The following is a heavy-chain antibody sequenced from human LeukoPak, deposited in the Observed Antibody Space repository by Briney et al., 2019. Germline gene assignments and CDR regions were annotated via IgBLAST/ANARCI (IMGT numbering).Heavy chain of an antibody. J-gene: IGHJ4*02. CDR1: GFTFSDYY. CDR2: VTNNNGAM. D-gene: IGHD3-22*01. CDR3: ARALADNRGYYLGFDY. Sequence: GGSLRLSCAASGFTFSDYYVGWIRQAPGKGLEWISYVTNNNGAMFYAGSLEGRFTIFRDNAKNSLYLQMNSLRPDDTAVYYCARALADNRGYYLGFDYWGRGTLVTVSS. V-gene: IGHV3-11*04.